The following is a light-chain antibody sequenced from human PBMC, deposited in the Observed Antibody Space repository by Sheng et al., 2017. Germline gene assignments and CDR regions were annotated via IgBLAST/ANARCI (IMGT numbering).Light chain of an antibody. J-gene: IGKJ4*01. CDR2: GAS. V-gene: IGKV1-NL1*01. CDR3: LQTYNFPLT. Sequence: DIQMTQSPPSLSASIGDRVTFTCRASQGIVNSLAWYQQKLGEAPKLLLYGASSLESGVPSRFSGSGSGTDYTLTISSLQPEDFATYFCLQTYNFPLTFGGGTKVEI. CDR1: QGIVNS.